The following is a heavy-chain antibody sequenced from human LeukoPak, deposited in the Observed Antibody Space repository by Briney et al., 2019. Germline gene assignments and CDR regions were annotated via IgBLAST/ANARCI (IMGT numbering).Heavy chain of an antibody. CDR3: AGRVAY. D-gene: IGHD2-21*01. CDR2: IYYSGNSGST. Sequence: SETLSLTCTVSGGSISGYYWSWVRQPPGKGLEWIGYIYYSGNSGSTNYNPSLKSRVTISVDTSKNQFSLNLRSVTAADTAVYYCAGRVAYWGQGILVTISS. CDR1: GGSISGYY. J-gene: IGHJ4*02. V-gene: IGHV4-59*08.